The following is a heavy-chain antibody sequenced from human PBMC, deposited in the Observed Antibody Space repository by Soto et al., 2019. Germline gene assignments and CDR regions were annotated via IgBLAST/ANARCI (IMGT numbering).Heavy chain of an antibody. CDR1: GLTFCSYG. D-gene: IGHD6-19*01. J-gene: IGHJ4*02. CDR3: ATAPGYSSGWYYFDY. CDR2: IWYDGSNK. Sequence: GGSMRLSCAASGLTFCSYGMHWVRQAPGKGLEWVAVIWYDGSNKYYADSVKGRFTISRDNSKNTLYLQMNSLRAEDTAVYYCATAPGYSSGWYYFDYWGQGTLVTVSS. V-gene: IGHV3-33*01.